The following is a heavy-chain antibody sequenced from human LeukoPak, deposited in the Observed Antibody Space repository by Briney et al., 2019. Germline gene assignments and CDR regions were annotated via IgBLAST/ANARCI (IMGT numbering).Heavy chain of an antibody. J-gene: IGHJ4*02. Sequence: SETLSLTCAVYGGSFSGYYWSWIRQPPGKGLEWIGEINHSGSTNYNPSLKSRVTISVDTSKNQFSLKLSSVTAADTAVYYCARVSNGDYVRGSIPFVYFDYWGQGTLVTVSS. D-gene: IGHD4-17*01. V-gene: IGHV4-34*01. CDR3: ARVSNGDYVRGSIPFVYFDY. CDR1: GGSFSGYY. CDR2: INHSGST.